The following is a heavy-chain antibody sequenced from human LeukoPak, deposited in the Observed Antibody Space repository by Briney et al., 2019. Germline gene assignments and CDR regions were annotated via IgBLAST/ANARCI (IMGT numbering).Heavy chain of an antibody. D-gene: IGHD3-3*01. J-gene: IGHJ4*02. Sequence: SETLSLTCGVSGGSVSSSYWWSWVRQPPGKGLEWIGEIYHSGGTNYNPSLTSRVAISVDESKNQFSLKLSSVTAADTAVYYCARVGVGSYNFDYWGQGTLVTVSS. CDR3: ARVGVGSYNFDY. CDR2: IYHSGGT. CDR1: GGSVSSSYW. V-gene: IGHV4-4*02.